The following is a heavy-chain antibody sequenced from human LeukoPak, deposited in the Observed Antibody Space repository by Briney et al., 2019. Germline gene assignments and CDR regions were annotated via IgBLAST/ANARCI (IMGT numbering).Heavy chain of an antibody. Sequence: ASVKVSCKASGYTFTSYGISWVRQAPGQGLEWMGWISAYNGNTNYAQKLQGRVTMTTDTSTSTAYMELSSLRSEDTAVYYCARVSSSDFWSGYRDYWGQGTLVTVSS. CDR1: GYTFTSYG. V-gene: IGHV1-18*01. J-gene: IGHJ4*02. D-gene: IGHD3-3*01. CDR2: ISAYNGNT. CDR3: ARVSSSDFWSGYRDY.